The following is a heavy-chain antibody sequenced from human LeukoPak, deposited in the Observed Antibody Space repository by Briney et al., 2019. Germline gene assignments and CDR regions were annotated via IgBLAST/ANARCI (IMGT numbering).Heavy chain of an antibody. CDR3: ARGDYYYMDV. CDR1: GFTFSSYS. V-gene: IGHV3-21*01. CDR2: ISSSSSYI. Sequence: PGGSLRLSCAASGFTFSSYSMNWVRQAAGKGLEWVSSISSSSSYIHNADSVKGRFTISRDNAKNSLFLQMNGLRAEDTAIYYCARGDYYYMDVWGKGTTVTISS. J-gene: IGHJ6*03.